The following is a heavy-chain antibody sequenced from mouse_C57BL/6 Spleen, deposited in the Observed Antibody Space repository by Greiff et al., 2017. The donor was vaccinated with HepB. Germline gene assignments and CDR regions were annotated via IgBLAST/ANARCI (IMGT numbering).Heavy chain of an antibody. CDR1: GYSFTGYF. J-gene: IGHJ4*01. V-gene: IGHV1-20*01. D-gene: IGHD2-4*01. CDR2: INPYNGDT. Sequence: VQLKESGPELVKPGDSVKISCKASGYSFTGYFMNWVMQSHGKSLEWIGRINPYNGDTFYNQKFKGKATLTVDKSSSTAHMELRSLTSEDSAVYYCARGEGYDYDGHYAMDYWGQGTSVTVSS. CDR3: ARGEGYDYDGHYAMDY.